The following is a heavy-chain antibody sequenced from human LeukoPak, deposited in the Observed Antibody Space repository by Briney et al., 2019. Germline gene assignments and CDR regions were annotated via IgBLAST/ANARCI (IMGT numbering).Heavy chain of an antibody. CDR3: ARGYCSGGSCSYMDV. Sequence: GASVKVSCKASGYTFSGYCMHWVRQAPGQGLEWMGWINPNSGGTNYAQKFQGRVTMTRDTSISTAYMELSRLRSDDTAVYYCARGYCSGGSCSYMDVWGKGTTVTVSS. CDR2: INPNSGGT. V-gene: IGHV1-2*02. CDR1: GYTFSGYC. D-gene: IGHD2-15*01. J-gene: IGHJ6*03.